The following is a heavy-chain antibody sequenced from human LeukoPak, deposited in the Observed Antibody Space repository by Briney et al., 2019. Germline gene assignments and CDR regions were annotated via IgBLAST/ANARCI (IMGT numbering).Heavy chain of an antibody. D-gene: IGHD1-1*01. Sequence: SETLSLTCAVYGGSFSGYYWSWIRQPPGKGLEWIGEINHSGSTNYNPSFKSRVTISVDTSKNQFSLKLSSVTAADTAVYYCARGRRGHYNGGYYYYYMDVWGKGTTVTVSS. CDR1: GGSFSGYY. J-gene: IGHJ6*03. CDR3: ARGRRGHYNGGYYYYYMDV. V-gene: IGHV4-34*01. CDR2: INHSGST.